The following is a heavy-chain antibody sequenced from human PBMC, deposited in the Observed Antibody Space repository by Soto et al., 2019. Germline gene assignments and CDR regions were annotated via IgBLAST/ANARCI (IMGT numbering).Heavy chain of an antibody. CDR1: GYTFTSYG. V-gene: IGHV1-18*01. CDR3: ARATDYGDYGGSYYFDY. J-gene: IGHJ4*02. Sequence: QVQLVQSGAEVKKPGASVKVSCKASGYTFTSYGISWVRQAPGQGLEWMGWISAYNGNTNYAQKLQGRVTMTTDTSTGTAYMELRSLRSDDTAVYYCARATDYGDYGGSYYFDYWGQGTLVTVSS. D-gene: IGHD4-17*01. CDR2: ISAYNGNT.